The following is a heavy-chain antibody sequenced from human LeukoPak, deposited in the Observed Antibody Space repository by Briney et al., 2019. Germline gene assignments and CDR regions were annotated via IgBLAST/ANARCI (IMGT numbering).Heavy chain of an antibody. CDR2: IYYSGST. CDR3: ARDVSPFCGGDCYPDF. V-gene: IGHV4-30-4*01. Sequence: SETLSLTCTVSGGSISSSSYYWSWIRQPPGKGLEWIGYIYYSGSTYYNPSLKSRVTISVDRSMNQFSLKLTSVTAADTAKYYCARDVSPFCGGDCYPDFWGQGTLVTVSS. CDR1: GGSISSSSYY. D-gene: IGHD2-21*02. J-gene: IGHJ4*02.